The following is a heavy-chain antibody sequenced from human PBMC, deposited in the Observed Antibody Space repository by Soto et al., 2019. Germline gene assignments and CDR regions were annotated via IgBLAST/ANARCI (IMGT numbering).Heavy chain of an antibody. J-gene: IGHJ6*02. CDR2: IKQDGSEK. CDR3: ARDRGGSEYDFWSGYYGGLYYYYGMDV. V-gene: IGHV3-7*01. D-gene: IGHD3-3*01. Sequence: GGSLRLSCAASGFTFSSYWMSWVRQAPGKGLEWVANIKQDGSEKYYVDSVKGRFTISRDNAKNSLYLQMNSLRAEDTAVYYCARDRGGSEYDFWSGYYGGLYYYYGMDVWGQGTTVTVSS. CDR1: GFTFSSYW.